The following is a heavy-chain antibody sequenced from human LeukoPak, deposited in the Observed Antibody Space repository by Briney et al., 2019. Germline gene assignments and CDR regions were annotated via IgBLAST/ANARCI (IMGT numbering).Heavy chain of an antibody. D-gene: IGHD2-2*03. CDR3: VRAKTRPGYCSSTSCYPSGINWFDP. CDR1: GGSISSSSYY. Sequence: SETLSLTCTVSGGSISSSSYYWGWIRQPPGKGLEWIGSIYYSGSTYYNPSLKSRVTISVDTSKNQFSLKLSSVTAADTAVYYCVRAKTRPGYCSSTSCYPSGINWFDPWGQGTLVTVSS. J-gene: IGHJ5*02. CDR2: IYYSGST. V-gene: IGHV4-39*01.